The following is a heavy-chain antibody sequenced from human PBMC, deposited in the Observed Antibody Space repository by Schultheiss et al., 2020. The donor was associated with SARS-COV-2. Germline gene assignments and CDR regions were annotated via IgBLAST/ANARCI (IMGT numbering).Heavy chain of an antibody. CDR1: GFTFSTYE. D-gene: IGHD3-22*01. CDR3: ARGVTLRVVTNDDY. Sequence: GGSLRLSCAASGFTFSTYEMIWVRQAPGKGLEWVSYISSSGYTIYYADSVKGRFTISRDNAKNSLYRQMNSLRAEDTAVYYCARGVTLRVVTNDDYWGQGTLVTVSS. J-gene: IGHJ4*02. V-gene: IGHV3-48*03. CDR2: ISSSGYTI.